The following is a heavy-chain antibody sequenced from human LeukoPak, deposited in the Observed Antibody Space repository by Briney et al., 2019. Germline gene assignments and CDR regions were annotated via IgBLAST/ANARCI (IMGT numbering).Heavy chain of an antibody. J-gene: IGHJ4*02. CDR3: ARGSNYFSLCFWY. D-gene: IGHD4-11*01. Sequence: ASVKVSCKASGGTFSSYTISWVRQAPGQGLEWMGRIIPILGIANYAQKFQGRVTITADKSTSTAYMELSSLRSEDTAVYYCARGSNYFSLCFWYWGQGTLVTVSS. V-gene: IGHV1-69*02. CDR1: GGTFSSYT. CDR2: IIPILGIA.